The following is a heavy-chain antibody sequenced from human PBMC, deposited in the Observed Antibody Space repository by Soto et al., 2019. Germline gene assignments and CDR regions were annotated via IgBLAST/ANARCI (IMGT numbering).Heavy chain of an antibody. CDR3: AEDLAAARVYYYYYMDV. V-gene: IGHV3-23*01. Sequence: HPGGSLRLSCAASGFTFSSYAMSWVRQAPGKGLEWVSAISGSGGSTYYADSVKGRFTISRDNSKNTLYLQMNSLRAEDTAVYYCAEDLAAARVYYYYYMDVWGKGTTVTVSS. CDR2: ISGSGGST. CDR1: GFTFSSYA. J-gene: IGHJ6*03. D-gene: IGHD6-13*01.